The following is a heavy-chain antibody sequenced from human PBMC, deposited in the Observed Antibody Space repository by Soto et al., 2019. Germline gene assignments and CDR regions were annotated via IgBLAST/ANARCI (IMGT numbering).Heavy chain of an antibody. CDR3: ARFRATVVTPTYFLDF. V-gene: IGHV4-39*01. Sequence: SETLSLTCTVSGGSISSDTYYWGWIRQTPEKGLEWIASISYSGSTYYNPTLKSRLTISVDTSKSQFSLKLSSVTAADTAVYYCARFRATVVTPTYFLDFWGQGALVTVSS. J-gene: IGHJ4*02. CDR2: ISYSGST. CDR1: GGSISSDTYY. D-gene: IGHD2-21*02.